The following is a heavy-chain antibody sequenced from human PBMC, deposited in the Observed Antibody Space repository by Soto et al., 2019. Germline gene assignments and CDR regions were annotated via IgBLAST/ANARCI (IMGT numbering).Heavy chain of an antibody. Sequence: PGGSLRLSCAASGFTFSSYAMSWVRQAPGKGLEWVSAISGSGGSTYYADSVKGRFTISRDNSKNTLYLQMNSLRAEDTAVYYCAKVFEPYYYYYYMDVWGKGTTVTVSS. J-gene: IGHJ6*03. CDR1: GFTFSSYA. CDR3: AKVFEPYYYYYYMDV. D-gene: IGHD2-8*01. CDR2: ISGSGGST. V-gene: IGHV3-23*01.